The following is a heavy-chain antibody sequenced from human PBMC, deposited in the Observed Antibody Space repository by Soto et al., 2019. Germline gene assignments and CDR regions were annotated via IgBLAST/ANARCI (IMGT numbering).Heavy chain of an antibody. CDR2: ISWNSGSI. V-gene: IGHV3-9*01. Sequence: EVQLVESGGGLVQPGRSLRLSCAASGFTFDDYAMHWVRQAPGKGLEWVSGISWNSGSIGYADSVKGRFTISRDNAKNSLYLQMNSLRAEDTALYYCAKDIRGSGWYFCYFDYWGQGNLVTVSS. CDR3: AKDIRGSGWYFCYFDY. J-gene: IGHJ4*02. D-gene: IGHD6-19*01. CDR1: GFTFDDYA.